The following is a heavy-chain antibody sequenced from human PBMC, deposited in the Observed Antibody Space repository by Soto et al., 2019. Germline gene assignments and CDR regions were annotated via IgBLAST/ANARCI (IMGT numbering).Heavy chain of an antibody. V-gene: IGHV4-39*01. Sequence: PSETLSLTCTVSGGSISSSSYYWGWIRQPPGKGLEWIGSIYYSGSTYYNPSLKSRVTISVDTSKNQFSLELSSVTAADTAVYYCARLGSSWYTRWFDPWGQGTLVTVSS. J-gene: IGHJ5*02. CDR2: IYYSGST. CDR3: ARLGSSWYTRWFDP. CDR1: GGSISSSSYY. D-gene: IGHD6-13*01.